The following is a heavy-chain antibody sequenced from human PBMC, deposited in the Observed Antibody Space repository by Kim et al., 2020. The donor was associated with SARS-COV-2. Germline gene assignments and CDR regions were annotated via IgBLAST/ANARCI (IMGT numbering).Heavy chain of an antibody. Sequence: SVKVSCKASGGTFSSYAISWVRQAPGQGLEWMGGIIPIFGTANYAQKFQGRVTITADESTSTAYMELSSLRSEDTAVYYCATQRKGIAVALGLAVNQNWFDPWGQGTLVTVSS. J-gene: IGHJ5*02. CDR3: ATQRKGIAVALGLAVNQNWFDP. V-gene: IGHV1-69*13. CDR1: GGTFSSYA. D-gene: IGHD6-19*01. CDR2: IIPIFGTA.